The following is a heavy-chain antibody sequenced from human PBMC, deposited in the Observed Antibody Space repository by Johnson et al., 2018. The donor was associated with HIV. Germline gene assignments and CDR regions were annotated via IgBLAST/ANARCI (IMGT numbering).Heavy chain of an antibody. D-gene: IGHD4-11*01. CDR2: ISYDGSNK. CDR1: RFTFSTYA. V-gene: IGHV3-30*04. Sequence: QVQLVESGGGVVQPGRSLRLSCAASRFTFSTYAMHWVRQAPGKGLEWVAVISYDGSNKYYADSVKGRFTISRYNSKNTLYLQMNSLRAEDTAVYYCAREDDYSNYGSAFDIWGQGTMVTVSS. CDR3: AREDDYSNYGSAFDI. J-gene: IGHJ3*02.